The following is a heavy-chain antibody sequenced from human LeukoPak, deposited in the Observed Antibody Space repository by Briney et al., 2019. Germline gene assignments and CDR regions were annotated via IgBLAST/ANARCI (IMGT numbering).Heavy chain of an antibody. CDR1: GYTFTSYD. CDR2: MNPTVGNT. Sequence: ASVKVSCKASGYTFTSYDINWVRQAPGQGLEWMGWMNPTVGNTGYAQQFQGRVTMTRNTSISTAYMELSSLRSEDTAVYYCARSLGSGSYYLLYYYYYYMDVWGKGTTVTVSS. D-gene: IGHD3-10*01. J-gene: IGHJ6*03. V-gene: IGHV1-8*01. CDR3: ARSLGSGSYYLLYYYYYYMDV.